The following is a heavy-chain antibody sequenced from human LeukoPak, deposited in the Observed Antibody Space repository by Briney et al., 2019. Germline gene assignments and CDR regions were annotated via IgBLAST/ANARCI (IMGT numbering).Heavy chain of an antibody. V-gene: IGHV4-59*08. CDR3: ARHSDYYYGSGTTDY. Sequence: SETLSLTCTASGGSISSYYWSWIRQPPGKGLEWIGYIYYSWSTNYNPSLKSRVTISVDTSKNQFSLKLSSVTAADTAVYYCARHSDYYYGSGTTDYWGQGTLVTVSS. CDR2: IYYSWST. CDR1: GGSISSYY. D-gene: IGHD3-10*01. J-gene: IGHJ4*02.